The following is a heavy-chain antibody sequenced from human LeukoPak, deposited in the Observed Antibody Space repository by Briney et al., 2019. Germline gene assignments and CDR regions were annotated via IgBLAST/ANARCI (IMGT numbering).Heavy chain of an antibody. J-gene: IGHJ5*02. D-gene: IGHD3-22*01. CDR1: GGSISSSSYY. Sequence: SETLSLTCTVSGGSISSSSYYWGWIRQPPGKGLEWIGSIYYSGSTYYNPSLKSRVTISVDTSKNQFSLKLSSVTAADTAVYYCARQTYYDSSGYYLVQGFDPWGQGTLVTVSS. CDR2: IYYSGST. CDR3: ARQTYYDSSGYYLVQGFDP. V-gene: IGHV4-39*01.